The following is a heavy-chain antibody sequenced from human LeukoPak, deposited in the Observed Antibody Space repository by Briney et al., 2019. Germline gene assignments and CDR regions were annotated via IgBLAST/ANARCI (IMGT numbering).Heavy chain of an antibody. J-gene: IGHJ4*02. CDR2: INAGNGNT. D-gene: IGHD3-10*01. CDR3: AKPSSSIWFGELLTFDY. Sequence: ASVKVSCKASGYTFTSYAMHWVRQAPGQRLEWMGWINAGNGNTKYSQKFQGRVTITRDTSASTAYMELSSLRSEDTAVCYCAKPSSSIWFGELLTFDYWGQGTLVTVSS. CDR1: GYTFTSYA. V-gene: IGHV1-3*01.